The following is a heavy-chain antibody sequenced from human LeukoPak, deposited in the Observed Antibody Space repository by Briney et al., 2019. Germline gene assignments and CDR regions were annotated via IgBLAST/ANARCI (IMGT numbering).Heavy chain of an antibody. CDR2: IIPIFGTA. J-gene: IGHJ4*02. CDR3: ARGAYDFWSGNPNFDY. V-gene: IGHV1-69*13. Sequence: GASVKVSCKASGGTFSSYAISWVRQAPGQGLEWMGGIIPIFGTANYAQKFQGRVTITADESTSTAYMELSSLRSEDTAVYFCARGAYDFWSGNPNFDYWGQGTLVTVSS. CDR1: GGTFSSYA. D-gene: IGHD3-3*01.